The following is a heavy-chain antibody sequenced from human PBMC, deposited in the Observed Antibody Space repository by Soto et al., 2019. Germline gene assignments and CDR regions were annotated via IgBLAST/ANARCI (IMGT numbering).Heavy chain of an antibody. Sequence: GASVKVSCKASGGTFSSYATSWVRQAPGQGLEWMGGIIPIFGTANYAQKFQGRVTITADKSTSTAYMELSSLRSEDTAVYYCASIHYYDSSGYPRGAFDIWGQGTMVTVSS. D-gene: IGHD3-22*01. J-gene: IGHJ3*02. CDR2: IIPIFGTA. CDR1: GGTFSSYA. CDR3: ASIHYYDSSGYPRGAFDI. V-gene: IGHV1-69*06.